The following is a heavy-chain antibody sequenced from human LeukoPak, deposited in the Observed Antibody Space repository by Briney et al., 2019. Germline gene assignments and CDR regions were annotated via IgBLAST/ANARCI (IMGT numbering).Heavy chain of an antibody. CDR1: GFTFSSYS. V-gene: IGHV3-21*01. CDR3: ARDGDYDVAIDY. CDR2: ISSSSSYI. D-gene: IGHD4-17*01. J-gene: IGHJ4*02. Sequence: PGGSLRLSCAASGFTFSSYSMNWVRQAPGKGLEWVSSISSSSSYIYYADSVKGRFTISRDNAKNSLYLQMNSLRAEDTAVYYCARDGDYDVAIDYWGQGTLVTVSS.